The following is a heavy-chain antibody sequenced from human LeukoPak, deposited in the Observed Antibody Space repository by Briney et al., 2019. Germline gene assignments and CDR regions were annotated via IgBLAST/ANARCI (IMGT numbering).Heavy chain of an antibody. J-gene: IGHJ4*02. D-gene: IGHD6-6*01. Sequence: GGSLRLSCAASGFTINNYNLNWARQAPGKGLEWVSYISSTSTTIYYADSVRGRFTISRDNAKNSLYLQMNSLRAEDTAVYYCARREEYSSASWVVGSWKYWGQGTLVTVSS. V-gene: IGHV3-48*01. CDR2: ISSTSTTI. CDR3: ARREEYSSASWVVGSWKY. CDR1: GFTINNYN.